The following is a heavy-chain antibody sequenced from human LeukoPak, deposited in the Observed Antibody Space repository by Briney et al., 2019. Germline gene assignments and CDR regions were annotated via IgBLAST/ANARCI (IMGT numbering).Heavy chain of an antibody. Sequence: GGSLRLSCAASGFTFSSYEMNWVRQAPGKGLEWVSYISSSGSTIYYADSVKGRFTISRDNAKNSLYLQMNSLRAEDTAVYYCARDRADCSSTSCFHYYGMDVWGQRTTVTVSS. V-gene: IGHV3-48*03. D-gene: IGHD2-2*01. J-gene: IGHJ6*02. CDR3: ARDRADCSSTSCFHYYGMDV. CDR1: GFTFSSYE. CDR2: ISSSGSTI.